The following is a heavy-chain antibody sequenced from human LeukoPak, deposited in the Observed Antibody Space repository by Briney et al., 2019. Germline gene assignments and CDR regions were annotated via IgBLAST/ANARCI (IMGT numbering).Heavy chain of an antibody. CDR3: ARGCSSTSCYPNMDV. D-gene: IGHD2-2*01. CDR2: IIPIFGTA. CDR1: GGTFSSYA. J-gene: IGHJ6*03. V-gene: IGHV1-69*05. Sequence: SVKVSCKASGGTFSSYAISWVRQAPGQGLEWMGGIIPIFGTANYAQKFQGRVTITTDESTSTAYMELSSLRSEDTAVYYCARGCSSTSCYPNMDVWGKGTTVTVSS.